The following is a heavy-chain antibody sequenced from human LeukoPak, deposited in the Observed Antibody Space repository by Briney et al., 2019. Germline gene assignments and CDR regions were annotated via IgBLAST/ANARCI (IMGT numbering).Heavy chain of an antibody. D-gene: IGHD1-26*01. CDR1: GFTFSSYG. Sequence: GGSVRLSCAASGFTFSSYGMHWVRQAPGKGLEWVAVISYDGSNKYYADSVKGRFTISRDNSKNTLYLQMNSLRAEDTAVYYCASRQWELRGYYYMDVWGKGTTVTVSS. CDR2: ISYDGSNK. J-gene: IGHJ6*03. CDR3: ASRQWELRGYYYMDV. V-gene: IGHV3-30*03.